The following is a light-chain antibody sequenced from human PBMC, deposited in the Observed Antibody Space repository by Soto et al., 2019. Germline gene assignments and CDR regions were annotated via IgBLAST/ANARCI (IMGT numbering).Light chain of an antibody. V-gene: IGKV1-5*01. CDR2: DAS. CDR1: QSISSW. Sequence: DIQMTQSPSTLSASVGDRVTITCRASQSISSWLAWYQQKPGKAPKLLIYDASILESGVPSRFSCSGSGTDFTLTISSLQPDDFSTDYCQQYNSYPLTFGGGPKVEIK. J-gene: IGKJ4*01. CDR3: QQYNSYPLT.